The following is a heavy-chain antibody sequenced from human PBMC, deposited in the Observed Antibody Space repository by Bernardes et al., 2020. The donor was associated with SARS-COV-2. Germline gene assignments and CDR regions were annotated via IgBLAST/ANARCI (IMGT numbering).Heavy chain of an antibody. CDR3: AKALYGSGKYYAFDI. D-gene: IGHD3-10*01. CDR2: IRPGGGGT. J-gene: IGHJ3*02. Sequence: GGSLRLSCTASAFTFTSHVMTWVRQAPEKGLEWVSGIRPGGGGTYYADSVKGRFTISRDDSKSTLYLQMNSLIAEDTAVYYCAKALYGSGKYYAFDIWGQGTMVTVSS. V-gene: IGHV3-23*01. CDR1: AFTFTSHV.